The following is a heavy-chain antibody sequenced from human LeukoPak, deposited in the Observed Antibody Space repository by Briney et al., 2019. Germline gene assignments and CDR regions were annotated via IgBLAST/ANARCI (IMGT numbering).Heavy chain of an antibody. CDR3: ARGSRYKPDFFDD. J-gene: IGHJ4*02. CDR1: GGSMRHSY. V-gene: IGHV4-59*01. CDR2: VYDNGNS. D-gene: IGHD3-3*01. Sequence: PSETLSLTCSLSGGSMRHSYWTWIRQPPEKGREWIGYVYDNGNSNSRSSLRSRVSMSVDTSKNEFSLKLSSVTAADTAVYFCARGSRYKPDFFDDWGLGTPVTVSS.